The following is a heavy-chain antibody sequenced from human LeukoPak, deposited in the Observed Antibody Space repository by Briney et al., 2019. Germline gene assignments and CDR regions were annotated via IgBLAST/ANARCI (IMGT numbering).Heavy chain of an antibody. J-gene: IGHJ4*02. D-gene: IGHD3-22*01. V-gene: IGHV3-30-3*01. CDR2: ISYDGSNK. CDR1: GFTFSSYA. Sequence: GGSLRLSCAASGFTFSSYAMHWVRRAPGKGLEWVAVISYDGSNKYYADSVKGRFTISRDNSKNTLYLQMNSLRAEDTAVYYCARAGYYYDSSGYCDYWGQGTLVTVSS. CDR3: ARAGYYYDSSGYCDY.